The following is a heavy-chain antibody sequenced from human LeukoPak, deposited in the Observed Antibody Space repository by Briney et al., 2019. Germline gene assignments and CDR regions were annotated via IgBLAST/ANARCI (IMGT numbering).Heavy chain of an antibody. D-gene: IGHD4-17*01. CDR3: AREGDYVGVSYGAFDI. CDR2: IYHSGST. J-gene: IGHJ3*02. Sequence: PSETLSLTCAVSGGSISSGGYSWSWIRQPPGKGLEWIGYIYHSGSTYYNPSLKSRVTISVDRSKNQFSLKLSSVTAADTAVYYCAREGDYVGVSYGAFDIWGQGTMVTVSS. CDR1: GGSISSGGYS. V-gene: IGHV4-30-2*01.